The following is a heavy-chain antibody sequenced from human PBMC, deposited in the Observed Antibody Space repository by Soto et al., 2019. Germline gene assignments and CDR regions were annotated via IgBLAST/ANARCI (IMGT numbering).Heavy chain of an antibody. CDR3: AKSTGSSWFREIDY. CDR1: GFTFEDYA. J-gene: IGHJ4*02. V-gene: IGHV3-9*01. CDR2: ISGNSVSI. D-gene: IGHD6-13*01. Sequence: EVQLVESGGGLVQPGRSLRLSCAASGFTFEDYAIHWVRQAPGKGLEWFSGISGNSVSIGYADSVKGRFTISRDNAKNSLYLQMNSLRAEDTALYYCAKSTGSSWFREIDYWGQGTLVTVSS.